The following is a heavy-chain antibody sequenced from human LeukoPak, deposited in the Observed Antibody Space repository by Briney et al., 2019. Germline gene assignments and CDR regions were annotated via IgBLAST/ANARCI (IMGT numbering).Heavy chain of an antibody. Sequence: SETLSLTCTVSGGSISSSSYYWGWIRQPPGKGLEWIGSIYYSGSTYYNPSLKSRVTISVDTSKNQFSLKLSSVTAADAAVYYCASREFDSSGYYGYGGQGTLVTVSS. CDR2: IYYSGST. J-gene: IGHJ4*02. CDR3: ASREFDSSGYYGY. V-gene: IGHV4-39*01. CDR1: GGSISSSSYY. D-gene: IGHD3-22*01.